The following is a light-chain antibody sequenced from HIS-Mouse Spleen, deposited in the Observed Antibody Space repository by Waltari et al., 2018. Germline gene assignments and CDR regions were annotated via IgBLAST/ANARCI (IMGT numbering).Light chain of an antibody. J-gene: IGLJ2*01. CDR2: DVS. Sequence: QSALTQPASVSGSPGQSITISCTGTSSDVGGYNYVSWYQQHPGKAPKLMICDVSNRPSGVSNRFSGSKSGITASLTISGLQAEDEADYYCSSYTSSSTLFGGGTKLTVL. CDR1: SSDVGGYNY. V-gene: IGLV2-14*03. CDR3: SSYTSSSTL.